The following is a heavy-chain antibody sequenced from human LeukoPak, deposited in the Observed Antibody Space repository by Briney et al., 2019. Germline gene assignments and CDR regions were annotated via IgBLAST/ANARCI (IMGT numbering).Heavy chain of an antibody. CDR2: ISWNSGSI. J-gene: IGHJ4*02. V-gene: IGHV3-9*01. CDR3: ARGRWFGESPFDY. CDR1: GFTFDDYA. Sequence: PGRSLRLSCAASGFTFDDYALHWVRQPPGKGLEWVSGISWNSGSIGYADSVKGRFTISRDNAKNSLYLQMNSLRVEDTALYYCARGRWFGESPFDYWGQGTLVTVSS. D-gene: IGHD3-10*01.